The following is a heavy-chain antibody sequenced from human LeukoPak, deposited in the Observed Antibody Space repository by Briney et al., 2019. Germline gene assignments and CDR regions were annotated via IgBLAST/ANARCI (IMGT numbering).Heavy chain of an antibody. Sequence: SETLSLTCTVSGGSISSGSYYWSWIRQPAGKGLEWIGRIYTSGSTNYNPSLKSRVTISVDTSKNQFSLKLSSVTAADTAVYYCARVRLPPTTQVLYYYYYMDVWGKGTTVTVSS. CDR1: GGSISSGSYY. V-gene: IGHV4-61*02. CDR2: IYTSGST. CDR3: ARVRLPPTTQVLYYYYYMDV. D-gene: IGHD1-1*01. J-gene: IGHJ6*03.